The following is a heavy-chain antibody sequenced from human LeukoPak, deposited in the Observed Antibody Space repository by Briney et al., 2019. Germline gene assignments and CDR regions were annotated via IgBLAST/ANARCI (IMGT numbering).Heavy chain of an antibody. CDR3: ARAARAVIYCSSTSCYFDY. Sequence: GGSLRLSCAASGFTFSSYAMSWVRQAPGKGLEWVSSISGSGGSTYYADSVKGRFTISRDNSKNTLYLQMNSLRAEDTAVYYCARAARAVIYCSSTSCYFDYWGQGTLVTVSS. D-gene: IGHD2-2*01. CDR2: ISGSGGST. V-gene: IGHV3-23*01. CDR1: GFTFSSYA. J-gene: IGHJ4*02.